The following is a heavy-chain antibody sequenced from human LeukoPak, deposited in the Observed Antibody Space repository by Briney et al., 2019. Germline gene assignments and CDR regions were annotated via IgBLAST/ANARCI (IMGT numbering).Heavy chain of an antibody. D-gene: IGHD2-8*02. CDR2: IYPGDSDT. CDR1: GYSFTSYW. CDR3: TRRNRFCTGDTCYPTWFDS. V-gene: IGHV5-51*01. Sequence: KSGESLKISCKGSGYSFTSYWIGWVRQMPGKGLEWMGIIYPGDSDTRYSPSFQGQVTMLADKSTSTAYLQWNSLRASDTAIYFCTRRNRFCTGDTCYPTWFDSWGQGTEVSVSS. J-gene: IGHJ5*01.